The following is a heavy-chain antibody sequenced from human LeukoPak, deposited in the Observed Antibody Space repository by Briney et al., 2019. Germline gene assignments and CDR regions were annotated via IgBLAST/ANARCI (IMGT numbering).Heavy chain of an antibody. Sequence: GRSLRLSCAASGFTFSSYAMSWVRQAPGKGLEWVSAISGSGGSTYYADSVKGRFTISRDNSKNTLYLQMNSLRAEDTAVYYCAKDHSPSSGWYIDYWGQGTLVTVSS. CDR2: ISGSGGST. D-gene: IGHD6-19*01. V-gene: IGHV3-23*01. J-gene: IGHJ4*02. CDR3: AKDHSPSSGWYIDY. CDR1: GFTFSSYA.